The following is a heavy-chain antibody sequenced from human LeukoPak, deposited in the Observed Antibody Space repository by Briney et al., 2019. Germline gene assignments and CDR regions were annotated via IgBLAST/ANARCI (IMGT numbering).Heavy chain of an antibody. V-gene: IGHV1-8*01. J-gene: IGHJ4*02. Sequence: ASVKVSCKASEYTFTSYDINWVRQATGQGLEWMGWMNPNSGNTVYAQKLQGRVTMTTDTSTSTAYMELRSLRSDDTAVYYCARENLLHLTMPSDYWGQGTLVTVSS. CDR1: EYTFTSYD. D-gene: IGHD2/OR15-2a*01. CDR2: MNPNSGNT. CDR3: ARENLLHLTMPSDY.